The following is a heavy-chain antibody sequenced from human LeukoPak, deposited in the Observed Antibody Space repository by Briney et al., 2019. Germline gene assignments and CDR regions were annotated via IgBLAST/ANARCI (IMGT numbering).Heavy chain of an antibody. J-gene: IGHJ6*04. CDR1: GGSFSGYY. V-gene: IGHV4-34*01. CDR2: INHSGIT. CDR3: ARGGIRSISLKDYYYGMDV. Sequence: PSETLSLTCAVYGGSFSGYYWSWIRQPPGKGLEWIGEINHSGITNYNPSLKSRVTISVDTSKNQFSLKLSSVTAADTAVYYCARGGIRSISLKDYYYGMDVWGKGTTVTVSS. D-gene: IGHD3-3*01.